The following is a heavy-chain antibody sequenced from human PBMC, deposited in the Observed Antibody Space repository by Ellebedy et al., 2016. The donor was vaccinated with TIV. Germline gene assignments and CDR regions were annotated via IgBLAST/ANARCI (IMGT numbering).Heavy chain of an antibody. V-gene: IGHV3-23*01. CDR2: LSGSGGNT. D-gene: IGHD5-12*01. CDR1: GFSFSRSA. CDR3: VRVDSGYDYDH. Sequence: GGSLRLXXAASGFSFSRSAMSWVRQAPGKGLEWVSTLSGSGGNTFYADSVQGRFTISRDKSKKTLYLQMNSLKTEDTAVYYCVRVDSGYDYDHWGQGTPVTVSS. J-gene: IGHJ5*02.